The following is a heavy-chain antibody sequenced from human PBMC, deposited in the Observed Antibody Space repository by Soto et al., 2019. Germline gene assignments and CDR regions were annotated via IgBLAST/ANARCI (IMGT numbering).Heavy chain of an antibody. CDR3: ARVLGGYPNFDY. D-gene: IGHD3-22*01. V-gene: IGHV3-30-3*01. CDR2: ISYDGSNK. J-gene: IGHJ4*02. CDR1: GFTFSSCA. Sequence: QVQLVESGGGVVQPGRSLRLSCAASGFTFSSCALHWVRQAPGKGLEWVAFISYDGSNKFYADSVKGRFTISRDTSKNTLYLQMNSLRAEDTAVYYCARVLGGYPNFDYWGQGTLVTVSS.